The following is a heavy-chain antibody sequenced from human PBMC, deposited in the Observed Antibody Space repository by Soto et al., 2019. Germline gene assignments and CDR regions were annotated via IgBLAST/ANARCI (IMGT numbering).Heavy chain of an antibody. CDR3: ARGTRRGQLY. CDR1: GFTFSSYW. D-gene: IGHD2-2*01. J-gene: IGHJ4*02. Sequence: GGSLRLSCADSGFTFSSYWMHWVRQAPGNGLVLVSLINSDGSSTSYSDSGKGRFTISRVNGMNTLYLQMNSVRAEETAVYYCARGTRRGQLYLRQGTLVTVXS. CDR2: INSDGSST. V-gene: IGHV3-74*01.